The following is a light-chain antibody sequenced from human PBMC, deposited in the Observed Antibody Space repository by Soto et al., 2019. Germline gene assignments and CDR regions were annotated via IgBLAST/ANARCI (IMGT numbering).Light chain of an antibody. V-gene: IGKV3-20*01. Sequence: EIVMTQSPATLSVSPGERATLSCRASQSVSSSYLAWYQQKPGQAPRLLIYGASSRATGIPDRFSGSGSGTDFTLTISRREPADFAVYYCQQYGSSPLTFGGGTKVDI. CDR1: QSVSSSY. CDR2: GAS. J-gene: IGKJ4*01. CDR3: QQYGSSPLT.